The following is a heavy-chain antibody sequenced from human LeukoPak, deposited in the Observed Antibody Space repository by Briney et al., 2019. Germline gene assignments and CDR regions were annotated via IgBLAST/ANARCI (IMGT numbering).Heavy chain of an antibody. CDR1: GYTFTSYG. J-gene: IGHJ4*02. Sequence: ASVKVSCKASGYTFTSYGISWVRQAPGQGLEWMGWISAYNGNTNYAQKLQGRVTMTTDTSTSTAYMELRSLRSDDTAVYYCARVQWLLLRQPFDYWGQGTLVTVSS. D-gene: IGHD3-22*01. V-gene: IGHV1-18*01. CDR3: ARVQWLLLRQPFDY. CDR2: ISAYNGNT.